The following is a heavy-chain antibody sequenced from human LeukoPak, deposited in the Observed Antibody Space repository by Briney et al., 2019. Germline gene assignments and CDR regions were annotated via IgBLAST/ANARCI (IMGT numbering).Heavy chain of an antibody. CDR2: ISYDGSNK. D-gene: IGHD5-12*01. CDR3: AKEGGWVATTLLDY. V-gene: IGHV3-30*18. J-gene: IGHJ4*02. Sequence: GGSLRLSCAASGFTFSSYGMHWVRQAPGKGLEWVAVISYDGSNKYYADSVKGRFTISRDNSKNTLYLQMNSLRAEDTAVYYCAKEGGWVATTLLDYWGQGTLVTVSS. CDR1: GFTFSSYG.